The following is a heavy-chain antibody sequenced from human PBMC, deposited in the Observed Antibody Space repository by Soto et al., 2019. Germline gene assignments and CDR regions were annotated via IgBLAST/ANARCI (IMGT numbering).Heavy chain of an antibody. CDR3: ARDSCGGDCYPYFDY. CDR1: GFTFSSYG. V-gene: IGHV3-33*01. CDR2: IWYDGSNK. Sequence: QVQLVESGGGVVQPGRSLRLSCAASGFTFSSYGMHWVRQAPGKGLEWVAVIWYDGSNKDYADSVKGRFTIPRDNSKNTLYLQMNSLRAEDTALYYCARDSCGGDCYPYFDYWGQGTVVTVSS. D-gene: IGHD2-21*02. J-gene: IGHJ4*02.